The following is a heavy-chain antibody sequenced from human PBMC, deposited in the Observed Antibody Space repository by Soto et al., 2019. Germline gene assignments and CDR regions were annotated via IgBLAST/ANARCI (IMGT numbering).Heavy chain of an antibody. J-gene: IGHJ5*02. CDR1: GCSLSTSGVG. Sequence: SVPTLVNPTHTLTLTFAFSGCSLSTSGVGVGWIRQPPGKALEWLALIYWDDDNRYSPSLKSRRTLPKDTSKNQVVLTMTNMDTVDKATYYCAHTTLGYCSSTSCYCFGPWAEGTLVTLS. CDR2: IYWDDDN. CDR3: AHTTLGYCSSTSCYCFGP. D-gene: IGHD2-2*01. V-gene: IGHV2-5*02.